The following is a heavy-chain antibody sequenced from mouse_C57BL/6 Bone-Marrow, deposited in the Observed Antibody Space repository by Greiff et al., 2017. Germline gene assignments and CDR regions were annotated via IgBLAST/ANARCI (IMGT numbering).Heavy chain of an antibody. CDR1: GYTFTSYD. Sequence: QVQLQQSGPELVKPGASVKLSCKASGYTFTSYDINWVKQRPGQGLEWIGWIYPRDGSTKYNEKFKGKATLTVDTSSSTAYMELHSLTSEDSAVYFSARDYGSSYWYFDVWGTGTTVTVSS. V-gene: IGHV1-85*01. J-gene: IGHJ1*03. CDR3: ARDYGSSYWYFDV. CDR2: IYPRDGST. D-gene: IGHD1-1*01.